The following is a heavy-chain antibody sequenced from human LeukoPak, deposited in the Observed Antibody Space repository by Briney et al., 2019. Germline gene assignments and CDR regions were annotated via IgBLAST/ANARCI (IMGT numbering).Heavy chain of an antibody. V-gene: IGHV4-34*01. CDR1: GGSFSGYY. CDR3: ARRRRAYCSSTSCSHFDY. D-gene: IGHD2-2*01. CDR2: INHSGST. J-gene: IGHJ4*02. Sequence: SETLSLTCAVYGGSFSGYYWSWIRQPPGKGLEWIGEINHSGSTNYNPSLKSRVTISVDTSKNQFSLKLSPVTAADTAVYYCARRRRAYCSSTSCSHFDYWGQGTLVTVSS.